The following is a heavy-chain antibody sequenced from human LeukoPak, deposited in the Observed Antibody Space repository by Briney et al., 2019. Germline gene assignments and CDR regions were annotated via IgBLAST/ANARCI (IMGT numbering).Heavy chain of an antibody. CDR1: AYTFTGYY. D-gene: IGHD1-26*01. V-gene: IGHV1-2*02. CDR2: IYPNSGGT. Sequence: EASVKVSCKASAYTFTGYYMHWVRQAPGQGLEWMGWIYPNSGGTNYAQKFQGRVTMTRDTSISTAYMELSRLRSDDTAVYYCARDWEGRLDYWGQGTLVTVSS. CDR3: ARDWEGRLDY. J-gene: IGHJ4*02.